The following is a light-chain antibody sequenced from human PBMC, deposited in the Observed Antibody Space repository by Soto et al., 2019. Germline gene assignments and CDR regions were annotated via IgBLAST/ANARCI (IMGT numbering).Light chain of an antibody. CDR2: GNS. J-gene: IGLJ2*01. CDR3: QSYDSSLSGVV. Sequence: QSVLTQPPSVSGAPGQRVTISCTGSSSNIGAGYDVHWYQQLPGTAPKLLIYGNSNRPSGVPDRFCGSKSGTSASLAITGLQAEDEADYYCQSYDSSLSGVVSGGGTKLTVL. V-gene: IGLV1-40*01. CDR1: SSNIGAGYD.